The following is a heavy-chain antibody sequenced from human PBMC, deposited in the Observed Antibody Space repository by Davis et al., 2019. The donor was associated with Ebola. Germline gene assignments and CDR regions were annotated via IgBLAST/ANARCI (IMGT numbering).Heavy chain of an antibody. V-gene: IGHV5-10-1*01. Sequence: GESLKISCQGSGYSFTSYWISWVRQMPGKGLEWMGRIDPSDSYTNYSPSFQGHVTISADKSISTAYLQWSSLKASDTAMYYCARRVFGSSYYYFDYWGQGTLVTVSS. CDR1: GYSFTSYW. CDR3: ARRVFGSSYYYFDY. D-gene: IGHD3-10*01. CDR2: IDPSDSYT. J-gene: IGHJ4*02.